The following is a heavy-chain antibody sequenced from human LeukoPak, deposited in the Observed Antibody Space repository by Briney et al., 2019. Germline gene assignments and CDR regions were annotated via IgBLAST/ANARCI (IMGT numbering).Heavy chain of an antibody. J-gene: IGHJ3*01. D-gene: IGHD3-22*01. CDR3: AKDWSYYYDSSGFFPF. CDR1: GGSFSGYY. CDR2: INHSGST. V-gene: IGHV4-34*01. Sequence: SETLSLTCAVYGGSFSGYYWSWIRQPPGKGLEWIGEINHSGSTNDNPSLKSRVTTSVDTSKNQFSLKLSSVTAADTALYYCAKDWSYYYDSSGFFPFWGQGTMVTVSS.